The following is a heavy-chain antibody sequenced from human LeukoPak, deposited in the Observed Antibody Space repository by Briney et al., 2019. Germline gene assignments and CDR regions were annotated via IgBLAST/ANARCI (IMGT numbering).Heavy chain of an antibody. CDR1: GGTFSSYA. D-gene: IGHD2-15*01. J-gene: IGHJ5*02. Sequence: SVKVSCKASGGTFSSYAISWVRQAPGQGLEWTGGIIPIFGTANYAQKFQGRVTITTDESTSTAYMELSSLGSEDTAVYYCASYIVVGGWFDPWGQGTLVTVSS. CDR2: IIPIFGTA. CDR3: ASYIVVGGWFDP. V-gene: IGHV1-69*05.